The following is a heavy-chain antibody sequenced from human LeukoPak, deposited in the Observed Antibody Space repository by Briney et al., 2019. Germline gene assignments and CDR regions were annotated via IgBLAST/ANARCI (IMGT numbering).Heavy chain of an antibody. J-gene: IGHJ5*02. CDR1: GYIFTNYW. Sequence: GASLKISCKGSGYIFTNYWIAWVRPMPGKGLEWMGIINPVNSDTTYSPSFRGQVTMSVDKSIETAYLQWSSLEASDTAIYYCARHDLPVGCTSSSCPYGSWFDPWGRGTQVTVSP. CDR3: ARHDLPVGCTSSSCPYGSWFDP. D-gene: IGHD2-2*01. CDR2: INPVNSDT. V-gene: IGHV5-51*01.